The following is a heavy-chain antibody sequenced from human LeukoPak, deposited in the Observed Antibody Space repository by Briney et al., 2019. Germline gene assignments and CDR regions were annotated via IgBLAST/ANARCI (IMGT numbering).Heavy chain of an antibody. CDR1: GYTFTSYD. Sequence: SVKVSCKASGYTFTSYDINWRRQATGQGLEWMGWINPNSGNTGYAQKFQARVNMTGNTSISTAYMELSSLRSEDTAVYYCVKDVDTAIATWGQGTLVTVSS. J-gene: IGHJ5*01. CDR3: VKDVDTAIAT. CDR2: INPNSGNT. D-gene: IGHD5-18*01. V-gene: IGHV1-8*01.